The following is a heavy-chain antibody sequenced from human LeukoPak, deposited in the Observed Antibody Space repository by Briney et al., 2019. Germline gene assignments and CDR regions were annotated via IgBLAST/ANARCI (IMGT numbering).Heavy chain of an antibody. D-gene: IGHD6-13*01. V-gene: IGHV4-39*07. Sequence: SETLSLTCTVSGGSISTGSYYWGWIRQPPGKGLEWIGSIYYSGSTYYNPSLKSRVTISVDTSKNQFSLKLSSVTAADTAVYYCAAGTSNYYYYMDVWGKGTTVTVSS. CDR3: AAGTSNYYYYMDV. CDR2: IYYSGST. CDR1: GGSISTGSYY. J-gene: IGHJ6*03.